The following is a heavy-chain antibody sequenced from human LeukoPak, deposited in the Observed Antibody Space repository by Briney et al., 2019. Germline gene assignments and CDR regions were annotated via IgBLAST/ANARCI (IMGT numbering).Heavy chain of an antibody. CDR1: GYTFTNYF. D-gene: IGHD1-26*01. CDR3: ARARVSGSYFTPFDF. Sequence: ASVKVSCKASGYTFTNYFMRWVRQAPGQGLEWVGIINPSGGSTSNAQKFQGRVTMTRDTSTSTVYMELSSLRSEDTAVYYCARARVSGSYFTPFDFWGQGALVTVSS. V-gene: IGHV1-46*01. CDR2: INPSGGST. J-gene: IGHJ4*02.